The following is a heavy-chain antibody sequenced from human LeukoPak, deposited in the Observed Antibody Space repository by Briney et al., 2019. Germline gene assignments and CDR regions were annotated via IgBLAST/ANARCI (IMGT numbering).Heavy chain of an antibody. CDR3: ANIRSSGWYVGGDY. J-gene: IGHJ4*02. CDR1: GFTFSSYA. CDR2: ISGSGGST. V-gene: IGHV3-23*01. D-gene: IGHD6-19*01. Sequence: GGSLRLSCAASGFTFSSYAMSWVRQAPGKGLEWVSAISGSGGSTYYADSVKGRFTISRDNSKNTLYLQMNSLRAEDTAVSYCANIRSSGWYVGGDYWGQGTLVTVSS.